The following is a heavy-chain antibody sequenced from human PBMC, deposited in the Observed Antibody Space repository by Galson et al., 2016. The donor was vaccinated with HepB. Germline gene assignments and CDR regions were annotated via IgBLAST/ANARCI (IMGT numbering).Heavy chain of an antibody. CDR2: ISAYNGDT. J-gene: IGHJ4*02. V-gene: IGHV1-18*04. Sequence: SVKVSCKASGFTFTSYGFSWVRQAPGQGLEWMGWISAYNGDTNHVQKLQGRVTMTTDTSTSTAYMELRSLRSDDTAVYYCARKGREQPLDYWGQGTLVTVSS. D-gene: IGHD1-26*01. CDR3: ARKGREQPLDY. CDR1: GFTFTSYG.